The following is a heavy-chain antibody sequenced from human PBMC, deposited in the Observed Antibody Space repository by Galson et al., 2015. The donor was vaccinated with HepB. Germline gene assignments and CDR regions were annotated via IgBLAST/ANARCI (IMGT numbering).Heavy chain of an antibody. D-gene: IGHD6-19*01. Sequence: SLRLSCAASGFIFSDYYMSWVRQAPGKGLECLSYISSSGSVVYYVDSVKGRFTVSRDNAKNSLYLQLSSLRAEDTAMYYCARGPGGWQNEFDSWGQGTLVTVSS. CDR3: ARGPGGWQNEFDS. J-gene: IGHJ4*02. CDR1: GFIFSDYY. V-gene: IGHV3-11*01. CDR2: ISSSGSVV.